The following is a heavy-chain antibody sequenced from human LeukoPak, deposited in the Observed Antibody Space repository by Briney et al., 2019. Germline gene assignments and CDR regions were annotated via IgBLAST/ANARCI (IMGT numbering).Heavy chain of an antibody. CDR1: GYTFTGYY. CDR2: INPSGGST. CDR3: ARDRRTTGYYFDY. V-gene: IGHV1-46*01. Sequence: ASVKVSCKASGYTFTGYYMHWVRQAPGQGLEWMGIINPSGGSTSYAQKSQGRVTMTRDTSTSTVYMELSSLRSEDTAVYYCARDRRTTGYYFDYWGQGTLVTVSS. D-gene: IGHD4-17*01. J-gene: IGHJ4*02.